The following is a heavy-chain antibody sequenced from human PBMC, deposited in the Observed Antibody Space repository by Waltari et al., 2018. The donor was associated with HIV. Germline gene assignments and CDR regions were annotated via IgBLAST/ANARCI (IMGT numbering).Heavy chain of an antibody. Sequence: QVQLQQWGAGLLKPSETLSLTCAVYGGSFSGYYWSWIRQPPGKGLGWIGEINHSGSTNYNPALKGRVTISVDTAKNEFSLKLSSVTAADTAVYYCARDNGGIVATKYNWFDPWGQGTLVTVSS. D-gene: IGHD5-12*01. J-gene: IGHJ5*02. CDR1: GGSFSGYY. CDR3: ARDNGGIVATKYNWFDP. V-gene: IGHV4-34*01. CDR2: INHSGST.